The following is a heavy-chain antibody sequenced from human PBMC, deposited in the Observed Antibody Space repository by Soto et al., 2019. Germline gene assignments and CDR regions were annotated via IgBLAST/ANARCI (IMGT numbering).Heavy chain of an antibody. J-gene: IGHJ4*02. D-gene: IGHD3-9*01. Sequence: AASVKVSCKASGYTFSNFGISWVRQAPGQGLEWLGWISTDNGDTKYAQKFQGGVTMTTDTATTTVYMELGSLKPDDTAVYYFTRDAKYYDILTGYFVNDYWGQGTLVTVSS. V-gene: IGHV1-18*01. CDR3: TRDAKYYDILTGYFVNDY. CDR2: ISTDNGDT. CDR1: GYTFSNFG.